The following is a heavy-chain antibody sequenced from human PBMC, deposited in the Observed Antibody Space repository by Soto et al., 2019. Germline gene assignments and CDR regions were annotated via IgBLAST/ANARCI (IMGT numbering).Heavy chain of an antibody. J-gene: IGHJ6*02. D-gene: IGHD3-10*01. CDR3: AKEGITMVRGVPYYYGMDV. V-gene: IGHV3-30*18. CDR2: ISYDGSNK. Sequence: QVQLVESGGGVVQPGRSLRLSCAASGFTFSSYGMHWVRQAPGKGLEWVAVISYDGSNKYYADSVKGRFTISRDNSKNKLYLQMNSMRAEDTAVYYCAKEGITMVRGVPYYYGMDVWGQGTTVTVSS. CDR1: GFTFSSYG.